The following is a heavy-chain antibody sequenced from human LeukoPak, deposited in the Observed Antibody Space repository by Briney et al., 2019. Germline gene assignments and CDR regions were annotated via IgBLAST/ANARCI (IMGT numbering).Heavy chain of an antibody. D-gene: IGHD5-12*01. J-gene: IGHJ4*02. CDR3: ARDGVATNDY. CDR1: GFTFSSYS. Sequence: GGSLRLSCAASGFTFSSYSMNWVRQAPGKGLEWVSSISTSSSYIFYADSVKGRFTMSRDNSRDMIYLQMGSLRVEDTAVYYCARDGVATNDYWGQGILVAVSS. CDR2: ISTSSSYI. V-gene: IGHV3-21*06.